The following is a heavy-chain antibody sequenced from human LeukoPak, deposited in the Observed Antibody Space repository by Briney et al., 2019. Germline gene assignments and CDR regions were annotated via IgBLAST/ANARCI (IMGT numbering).Heavy chain of an antibody. CDR2: IYSGGST. V-gene: IGHV3-53*01. J-gene: IGHJ4*02. D-gene: IGHD1-26*01. CDR1: GFTVSSNY. Sequence: GGSLRLSCAASGFTVSSNYMSWVRQAPGKGLEWGSVIYSGGSTYYADSAKGRFTISSDNSKNTLYLQMNSLGAEDTAVYYCGRSEGATYYFDYWGQGTLVTVSS. CDR3: GRSEGATYYFDY.